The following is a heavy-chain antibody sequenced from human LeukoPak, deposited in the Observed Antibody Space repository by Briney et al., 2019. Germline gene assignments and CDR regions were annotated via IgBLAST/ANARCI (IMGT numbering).Heavy chain of an antibody. J-gene: IGHJ4*02. V-gene: IGHV4-59*01. Sequence: WETLSLTCTVSGGSISSYYWSWIRQPPGKGLEWIGYIYYSGSTNYNPSLKSRVTVSVDTSKNQFSLKLSSVTAADTAVYYCARGSDDILTGYSRFLDYWGQGTLVTVSS. CDR1: GGSISSYY. D-gene: IGHD3-9*01. CDR2: IYYSGST. CDR3: ARGSDDILTGYSRFLDY.